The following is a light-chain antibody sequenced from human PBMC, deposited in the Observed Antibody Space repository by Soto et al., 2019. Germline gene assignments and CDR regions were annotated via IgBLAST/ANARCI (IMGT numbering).Light chain of an antibody. Sequence: SYELTQPSSVSVSPGQTARITCSGDVLAKKYARWFQQKPGQAPGLVIYKDSERPSGIPERFSGSSSGTTVTLTISGAQVEDEADYYCYSAADNNLVFGGGTQLTVL. V-gene: IGLV3-27*01. CDR3: YSAADNNLV. CDR1: VLAKKY. CDR2: KDS. J-gene: IGLJ2*01.